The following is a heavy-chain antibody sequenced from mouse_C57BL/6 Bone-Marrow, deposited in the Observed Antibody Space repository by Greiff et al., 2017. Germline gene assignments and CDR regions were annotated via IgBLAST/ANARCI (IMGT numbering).Heavy chain of an antibody. Sequence: EVKLMESGGGLVQPGGSLKLSCAASGFTFSDYYMYWVRQTPEKRLEWVAYISNGGGSTYYPDTVKGRFTFSRDNAKNTLYLQMSRLKSEDTAMYYCARLGHYYGSSYYAMDYWGQGTSVTVSS. D-gene: IGHD1-1*01. V-gene: IGHV5-12*01. J-gene: IGHJ4*01. CDR3: ARLGHYYGSSYYAMDY. CDR1: GFTFSDYY. CDR2: ISNGGGST.